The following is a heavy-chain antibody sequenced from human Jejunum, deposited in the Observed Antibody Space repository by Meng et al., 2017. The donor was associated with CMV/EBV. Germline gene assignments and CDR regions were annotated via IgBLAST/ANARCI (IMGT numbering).Heavy chain of an antibody. Sequence: FPASAINWVRQAPGQAPEWMGYINTKAGEPIYAQGFTGRFVFSLDTSVTTAYMQIYNLRSEDSAINYCARDLLPSSLWGSFNYAWGYWGQGTLVTVSS. CDR3: ARDLLPSSLWGSFNYAWGY. D-gene: IGHD3-16*01. J-gene: IGHJ4*02. V-gene: IGHV7-4-1*01. CDR2: INTKAGEP. CDR1: FPASA.